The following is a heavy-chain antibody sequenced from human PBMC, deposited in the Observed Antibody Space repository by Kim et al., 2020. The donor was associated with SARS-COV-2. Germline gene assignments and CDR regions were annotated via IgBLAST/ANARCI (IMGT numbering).Heavy chain of an antibody. CDR2: INPTSGDI. Sequence: ASVKVSCKASGYSFTDYFIHWVRQAPGQGLEWMGRINPTSGDINYAQNFQGRVTMTRDTSIRTAYMELNRLRSDDTAMYYCARWGRGWYNAIDYWGQGTLVTVSS. CDR1: GYSFTDYF. J-gene: IGHJ4*02. CDR3: ARWGRGWYNAIDY. V-gene: IGHV1-2*06. D-gene: IGHD6-19*01.